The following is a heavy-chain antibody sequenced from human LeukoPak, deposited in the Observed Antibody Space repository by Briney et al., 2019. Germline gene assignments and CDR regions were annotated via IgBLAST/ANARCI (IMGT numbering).Heavy chain of an antibody. CDR3: ARTSSSWPSVI. CDR2: IYHSGST. Sequence: NSSETLSLTCTVYGGTISSSNWWSWVRQPPGKGLEWIGEIYHSGSTNYSPSLKSRVTISVDKSKNQFSLELSSVTAADTAVYYSARTSSSWPSVIWGQGTLVTVSS. CDR1: GGTISSSNW. V-gene: IGHV4-4*02. D-gene: IGHD6-13*01. J-gene: IGHJ4*02.